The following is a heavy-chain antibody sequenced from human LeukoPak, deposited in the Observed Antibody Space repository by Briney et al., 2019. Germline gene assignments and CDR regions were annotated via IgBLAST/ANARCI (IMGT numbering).Heavy chain of an antibody. CDR3: AREEVAGILYYYYYGMDV. J-gene: IGHJ6*02. Sequence: GRSLRLSCAASGFTFSSYGMHWVRQAPGKGLEWVAVIWYDGSNKYYADSVKGRFTISRDNSKNTLYLRMNSLRAEDTAVYYCAREEVAGILYYYYYGMDVWGQGTTVTVSS. D-gene: IGHD6-19*01. CDR2: IWYDGSNK. V-gene: IGHV3-33*01. CDR1: GFTFSSYG.